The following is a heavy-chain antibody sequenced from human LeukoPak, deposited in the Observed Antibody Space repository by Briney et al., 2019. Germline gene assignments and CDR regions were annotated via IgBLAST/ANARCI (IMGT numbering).Heavy chain of an antibody. CDR3: ARDLAYCYDSSGYLGY. V-gene: IGHV1-3*01. CDR1: GYTFTSYA. Sequence: ASVTVSCTASGYTFTSYAMHWVRQAPGQRLEWMGWINAGNGNTKYSQKFQGRVTITRDTSASTAYMELSSLRSEDTAVYYCARDLAYCYDSSGYLGYWGQGTLVTVSS. CDR2: INAGNGNT. D-gene: IGHD3-22*01. J-gene: IGHJ4*02.